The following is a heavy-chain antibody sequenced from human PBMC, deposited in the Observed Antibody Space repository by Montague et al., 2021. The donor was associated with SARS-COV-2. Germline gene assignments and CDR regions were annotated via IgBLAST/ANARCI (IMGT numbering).Heavy chain of an antibody. V-gene: IGHV4-39*01. CDR2: IYYSGST. D-gene: IGHD3-3*01. Sequence: ETLSLTCTVSGGSISSSSYYWGWIRQPPGKGLEWIGSIYYSGSTYYNPSLESRVTISVDTSKNQFSLKLSSVTAADTAVYYCARKASRGITIFGVVTASYYFDYWGQGTLVTVSS. CDR3: ARKASRGITIFGVVTASYYFDY. CDR1: GGSISSSSYY. J-gene: IGHJ4*02.